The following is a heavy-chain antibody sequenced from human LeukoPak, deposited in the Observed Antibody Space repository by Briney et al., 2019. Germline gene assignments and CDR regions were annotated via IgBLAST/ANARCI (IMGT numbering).Heavy chain of an antibody. CDR2: IIPIFGTA. J-gene: IGHJ5*02. CDR3: ARDIVATIYNRFDP. D-gene: IGHD5-12*01. CDR1: GGTFSSYA. Sequence: ASVKVSCKASGGTFSSYAISWVRQAPGQGLEWMGGIIPIFGTANYAQKFQGRVTITADESTSTAYMELSSLRSEDTAVYYCARDIVATIYNRFDPWGQGTLVTVSS. V-gene: IGHV1-69*13.